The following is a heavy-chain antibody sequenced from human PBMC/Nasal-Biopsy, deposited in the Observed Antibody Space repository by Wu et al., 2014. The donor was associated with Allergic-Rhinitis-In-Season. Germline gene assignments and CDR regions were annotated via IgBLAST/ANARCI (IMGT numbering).Heavy chain of an antibody. CDR1: GGSISPYY. D-gene: IGHD1-26*01. Sequence: TLSLTCSVSGGSISPYYWSWIRQSPAGNVSGIGYLLFRGSGSYNTGSPNYNPSFKSRVTISVDASKNEFSLKLSSVTAADTATYYCARAVSGNYFYYHYAMDVWGQGTTVTVS. CDR2: LLFRGSGSYNTGSP. CDR3: ARAVSGNYFYYHYAMDV. J-gene: IGHJ6*02. V-gene: IGHV4-59*01.